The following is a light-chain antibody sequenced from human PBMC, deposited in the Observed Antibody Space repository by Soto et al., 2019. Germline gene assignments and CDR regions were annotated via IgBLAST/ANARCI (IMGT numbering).Light chain of an antibody. J-gene: IGLJ2*01. Sequence: FMLTQPHSVSESPGKTVTISCTRSSGSIASNYVQWYQQRPGSAPTTVIYEDNQRPSGVPSRFSGSIDSSSNSASLTISGLKTEDEADYYCQSYDRSIVVFGGGTKLTVL. CDR1: SGSIASNY. CDR2: EDN. CDR3: QSYDRSIVV. V-gene: IGLV6-57*04.